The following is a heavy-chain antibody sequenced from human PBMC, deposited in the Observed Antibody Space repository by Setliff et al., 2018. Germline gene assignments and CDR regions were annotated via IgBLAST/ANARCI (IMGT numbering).Heavy chain of an antibody. J-gene: IGHJ3*02. CDR1: GYSIKSGHY. V-gene: IGHV4-38-2*01. Sequence: SETLSLTCSLSGYSIKSGHYWGWIRLPPGKGLEWIGRIYTSGSTNYNPSLKSRVTMSVDTSKNQFSLKLSSVTAADTAVYYCARKGISALSGAFDMWGQGTMVTVSS. CDR3: ARKGISALSGAFDM. CDR2: IYTSGST. D-gene: IGHD1-26*01.